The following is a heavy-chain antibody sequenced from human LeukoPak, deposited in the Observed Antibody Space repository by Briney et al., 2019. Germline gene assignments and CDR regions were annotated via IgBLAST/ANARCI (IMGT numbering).Heavy chain of an antibody. CDR2: ISSNGGST. J-gene: IGHJ4*02. CDR3: VKDAAVTAYYFDY. Sequence: GGSLRLSCAASGFTFSSYWMHWVGQAPGKGLEYVSAISSNGGSTYYADSVKGRFTISRYNSKNTLYLQMSSLRAEDTAVYYCVKDAAVTAYYFDYWGQGTLVTVSS. V-gene: IGHV3-64D*06. D-gene: IGHD2-21*02. CDR1: GFTFSSYW.